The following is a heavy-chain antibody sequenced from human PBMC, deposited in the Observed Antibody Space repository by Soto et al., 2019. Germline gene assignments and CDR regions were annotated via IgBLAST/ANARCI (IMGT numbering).Heavy chain of an antibody. D-gene: IGHD6-19*01. CDR3: ARQGAPVAATVPYYYYGMDV. CDR2: IDPSDSYT. Sequence: PVESLKISCNGSGYSFTSYWISWVRQMPWKGLEWMGRIDPSDSYTNYSPSFQGHVTISADKSISTAYLQWSSLKASDTAMYYCARQGAPVAATVPYYYYGMDVWGQGTTVTV. J-gene: IGHJ6*02. V-gene: IGHV5-10-1*01. CDR1: GYSFTSYW.